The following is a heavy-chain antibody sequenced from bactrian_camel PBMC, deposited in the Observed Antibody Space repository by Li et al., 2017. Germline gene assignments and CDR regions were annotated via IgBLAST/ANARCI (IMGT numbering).Heavy chain of an antibody. CDR1: ENTNSNFC. V-gene: IGHV3S53*01. D-gene: IGHD1*01. J-gene: IGHJ4*01. CDR2: IDPTGRT. CDR3: AAGEPRGGSCLLEYSNY. Sequence: HVQLVESGGGSVQAGGSLRLSCATSENTNSNFCIGWFRQAPGKEREGVAVIDPTGRTIYADSVKGRFTISKDNTKNILYLQMNALKPEDTGMYYCAAGEPRGGSCLLEYSNYWGQGTQVTVS.